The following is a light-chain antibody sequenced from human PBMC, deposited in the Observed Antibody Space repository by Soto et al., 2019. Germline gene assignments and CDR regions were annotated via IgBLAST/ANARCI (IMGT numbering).Light chain of an antibody. V-gene: IGKV1-5*03. Sequence: DTQMTQSPSTLSASVGDRVTITCRASQSISSWLAGYQQKPGKAPNLLIYKASSLESGVPSRFSGSGSGTEFTLTISSLQPDDFATYYCQQYNSYSRTFGQGTKLEIK. CDR2: KAS. J-gene: IGKJ2*01. CDR1: QSISSW. CDR3: QQYNSYSRT.